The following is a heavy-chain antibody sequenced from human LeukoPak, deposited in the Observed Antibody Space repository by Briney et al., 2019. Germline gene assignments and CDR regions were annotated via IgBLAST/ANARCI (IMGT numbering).Heavy chain of an antibody. J-gene: IGHJ4*02. CDR2: VSKTGNT. Sequence: SETLSLTCTVSGGSLTTHYWAWIRQRPGEGLEWVGFVSKTGNTNYNPSLKSRATISVDTSKNTFSLKLSSVTAADTAVYFCARRGAPSKFYYFDSWGQGTLVTVSS. V-gene: IGHV4-59*08. CDR3: ARRGAPSKFYYFDS. D-gene: IGHD1-26*01. CDR1: GGSLTTHY.